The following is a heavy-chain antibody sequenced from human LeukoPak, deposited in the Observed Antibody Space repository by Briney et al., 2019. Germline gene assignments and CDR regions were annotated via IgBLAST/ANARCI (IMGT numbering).Heavy chain of an antibody. V-gene: IGHV4-34*01. CDR2: INHSGST. CDR1: GGSFSGYY. D-gene: IGHD4-17*01. CDR3: ARSGYGDYARY. Sequence: SETLSLTCAVYGGSFSGYYWSWIRQPPGKGLEWIGEINHSGSTNYNPSLKSRVTISVDTSKNQFSLKLSSVTAADTAVHYCARSGYGDYARYWGQGTLVTVSS. J-gene: IGHJ4*02.